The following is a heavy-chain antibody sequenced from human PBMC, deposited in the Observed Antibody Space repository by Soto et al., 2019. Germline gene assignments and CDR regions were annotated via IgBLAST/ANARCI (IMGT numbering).Heavy chain of an antibody. V-gene: IGHV4-31*03. Sequence: QVQLQESGPGLVKPLQTLSLTCTVSGASFSSGDYYWSWIRQHPGKGLERIGIIHYSGSTNYNPSLETRVTRSVDTSTNQVSLKMSSVTAADTAVYYCARLKSDCGSVMCYKGWVDYWGQGTLVTVSS. CDR1: GASFSSGDYY. CDR3: ARLKSDCGSVMCYKGWVDY. J-gene: IGHJ4*02. D-gene: IGHD2-2*02. CDR2: IHYSGST.